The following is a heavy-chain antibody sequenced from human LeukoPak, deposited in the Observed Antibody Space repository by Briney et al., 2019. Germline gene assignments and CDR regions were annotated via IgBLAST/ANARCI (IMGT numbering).Heavy chain of an antibody. J-gene: IGHJ4*02. Sequence: PGGSLRLSCAASGFTFNRYAMNWVRQAPGKGLEWVSVISGDGETPYYADSVKGRFTISRDNSHNTLYLQMNSLRAEDTAVYYCTRRATKSSSWSGYNDYWGQGTLVTVSS. V-gene: IGHV3-23*01. CDR3: TRRATKSSSWSGYNDY. CDR2: ISGDGETP. D-gene: IGHD3-3*01. CDR1: GFTFNRYA.